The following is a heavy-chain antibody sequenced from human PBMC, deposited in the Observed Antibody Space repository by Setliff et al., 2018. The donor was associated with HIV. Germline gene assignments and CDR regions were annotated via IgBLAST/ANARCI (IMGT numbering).Heavy chain of an antibody. J-gene: IGHJ4*02. CDR2: IPYDGSYK. Sequence: PGGSLRLSCAASRFDFNNYWMCWVRQAPGKGLEWVAFIPYDGSYKYYADSVKGRFTISRDNSRTTMYLQMNSLRAEDTAVYYCAKRATATAPFDYWGQGTLVTVSS. V-gene: IGHV3-30*02. CDR1: RFDFNNYW. CDR3: AKRATATAPFDY. D-gene: IGHD2-15*01.